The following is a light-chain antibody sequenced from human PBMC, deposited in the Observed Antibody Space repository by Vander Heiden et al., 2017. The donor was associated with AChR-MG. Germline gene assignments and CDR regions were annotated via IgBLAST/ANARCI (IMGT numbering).Light chain of an antibody. CDR3: QQYNSYSGFT. Sequence: DIQMTQSPSTLSASVGDRVTITCRASQSISSWLAWYQQKPGKAPKLLIYKASSLESGVPSRFSGSGSGTEFTLTISSLQPDDFATYYCQQYNSYSGFTFGHGTKVDIK. V-gene: IGKV1-5*03. CDR1: QSISSW. CDR2: KAS. J-gene: IGKJ3*01.